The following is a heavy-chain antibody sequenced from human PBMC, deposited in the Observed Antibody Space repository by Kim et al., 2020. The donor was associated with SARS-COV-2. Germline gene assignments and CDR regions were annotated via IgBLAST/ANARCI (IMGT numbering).Heavy chain of an antibody. V-gene: IGHV3-11*06. Sequence: KRRFTISRDNAKNSLYLQMNILRAEDTAVYYCARDEGAVDYYYYYGMDVWGQGTTVTVSS. CDR3: ARDEGAVDYYYYYGMDV. D-gene: IGHD6-19*01. J-gene: IGHJ6*02.